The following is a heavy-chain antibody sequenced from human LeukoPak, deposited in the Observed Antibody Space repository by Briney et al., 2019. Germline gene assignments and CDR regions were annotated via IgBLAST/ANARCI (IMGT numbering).Heavy chain of an antibody. J-gene: IGHJ4*02. D-gene: IGHD3-10*01. CDR3: ARRAMSRGVTHHYFDY. CDR1: GGSITSGTNY. CDR2: IYNRGGT. Sequence: SETLSLTCTVSGGSITSGTNYWTWIRQPAGRGLEWIGRIYNRGGTDYNPSLKSRVTMSIDMSKNQFSLRLTSVTAADTAVYYCARRAMSRGVTHHYFDYWGQGTLVTVSS. V-gene: IGHV4-61*02.